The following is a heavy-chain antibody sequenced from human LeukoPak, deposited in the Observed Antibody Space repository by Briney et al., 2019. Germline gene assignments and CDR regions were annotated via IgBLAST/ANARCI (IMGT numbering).Heavy chain of an antibody. J-gene: IGHJ6*02. CDR3: ARAEGYNGYNNMYYGMDV. V-gene: IGHV3-11*04. D-gene: IGHD5-18*01. CDR1: GFTFSDYY. CDR2: ISSSGSTI. Sequence: GGSPRLSCAASGFTFSDYYMSWIRQAPGKGLEWVSYISSSGSTIYYADSVKGRFTISRDNAKNSLYLQMNSLRAEDTAVYYCARAEGYNGYNNMYYGMDVWGQGTTVTVS.